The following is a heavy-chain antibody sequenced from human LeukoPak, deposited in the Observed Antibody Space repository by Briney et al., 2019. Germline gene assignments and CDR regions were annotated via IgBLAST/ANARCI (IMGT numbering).Heavy chain of an antibody. D-gene: IGHD2-21*01. CDR3: ARHVAHASKIDF. CDR1: GDSLTYYH. J-gene: IGHJ4*02. CDR2: IYPGGTT. Sequence: SETLSLTCTVSGDSLTYYHWTWIRQPPGKALEWIGDIYPGGTTRYNPSLRSRPTSPVDPSKNQSSLMLGSVTAADTALYYCARHVAHASKIDFWGRGTLVTVSS. V-gene: IGHV4-4*09.